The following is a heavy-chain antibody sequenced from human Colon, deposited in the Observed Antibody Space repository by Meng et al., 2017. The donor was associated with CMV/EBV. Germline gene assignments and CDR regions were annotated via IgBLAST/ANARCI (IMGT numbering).Heavy chain of an antibody. Sequence: AASGFNFRRFNMHWVRQAPGKGLEWVAFIRNDGYKDYYADSVKGRFVISRDNSKNTLYLQMNSLTGDDTAVYYCAKDLTNYIQSDDYWGQGTLVTVSS. J-gene: IGHJ4*02. CDR3: AKDLTNYIQSDDY. CDR2: IRNDGYKD. CDR1: GFNFRRFN. D-gene: IGHD4/OR15-4a*01. V-gene: IGHV3-30*02.